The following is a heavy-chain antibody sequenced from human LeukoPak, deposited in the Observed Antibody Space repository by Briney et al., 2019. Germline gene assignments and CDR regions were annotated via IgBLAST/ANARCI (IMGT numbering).Heavy chain of an antibody. Sequence: GGSLSLSCAASGFSVRTTYMSWVRQAPGKRLEWVSVLYTGGGTDHADSVKGRFTISRDNSKNTLSLQMNSLRVEDTAIYYCTRSGYRHPYHFDSWGQGTLVIVSS. V-gene: IGHV3-53*01. J-gene: IGHJ4*02. CDR1: GFSVRTTY. D-gene: IGHD3-22*01. CDR2: LYTGGGT. CDR3: TRSGYRHPYHFDS.